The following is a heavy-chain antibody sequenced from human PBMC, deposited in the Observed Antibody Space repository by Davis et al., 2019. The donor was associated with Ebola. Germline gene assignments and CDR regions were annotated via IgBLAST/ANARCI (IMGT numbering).Heavy chain of an antibody. CDR2: IYYSGST. Sequence: PSETLSLTCTVSGGSISSGDYYWSWIRQPPGKGLEWIGYIYYSGSTYYNPSLKSRVTISVDTSKNQFSLKLSSVTAADTAVYYCARDIAAAGELMGGMDVWGKGTTVTVSS. D-gene: IGHD6-13*01. CDR3: ARDIAAAGELMGGMDV. J-gene: IGHJ6*04. V-gene: IGHV4-30-4*01. CDR1: GGSISSGDYY.